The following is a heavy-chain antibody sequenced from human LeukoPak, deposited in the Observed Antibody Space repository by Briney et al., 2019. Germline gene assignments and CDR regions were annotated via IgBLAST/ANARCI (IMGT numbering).Heavy chain of an antibody. V-gene: IGHV3-7*01. Sequence: GGSLRLSCAASGFIFSRYWKTWVRQAPGKGLEWVANINQDGSEKYYVDSVKGRFTISRDNAKNSLYLQMNSLRAEDTAVYYCASSYGDYIPPSYWGQGTLVTVSS. J-gene: IGHJ4*02. CDR3: ASSYGDYIPPSY. CDR1: GFIFSRYW. CDR2: INQDGSEK. D-gene: IGHD4-17*01.